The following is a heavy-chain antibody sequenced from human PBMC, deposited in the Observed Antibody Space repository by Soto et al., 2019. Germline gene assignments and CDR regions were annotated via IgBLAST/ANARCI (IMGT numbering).Heavy chain of an antibody. J-gene: IGHJ4*02. CDR2: ITPMFGTT. D-gene: IGHD5-12*01. CDR1: GGTFSTYG. CDR3: ARDAARRWLQLLHY. Sequence: QVQLVQSGAEVKKPGSSVKVSCKASGGTFSTYGVSWVRQAPGQGLEWMGGITPMFGTTKYAQKFQARVSITADESMTTAYMEMRGLRSDATAVYFCARDAARRWLQLLHYWGQGTLVTVSS. V-gene: IGHV1-69*01.